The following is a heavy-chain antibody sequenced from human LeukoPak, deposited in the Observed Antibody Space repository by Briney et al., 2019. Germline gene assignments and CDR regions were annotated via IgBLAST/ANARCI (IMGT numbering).Heavy chain of an antibody. J-gene: IGHJ4*02. CDR2: ISAYNGNT. CDR1: GYTFTSYG. CDR3: ARERATYDSSGYHYYFDY. D-gene: IGHD3-22*01. V-gene: IGHV1-18*01. Sequence: ASVKVPCKASGYTFTSYGISWVRQAPGQGLEWMGWISAYNGNTNYAQKLQGRVTMTTDTSTSTAYMELRSLRSDDTAVYYCARERATYDSSGYHYYFDYWGQGTLVTVSS.